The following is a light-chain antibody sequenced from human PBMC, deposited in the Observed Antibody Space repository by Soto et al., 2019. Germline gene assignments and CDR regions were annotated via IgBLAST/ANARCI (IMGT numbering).Light chain of an antibody. CDR3: MQALQPPIS. V-gene: IGKV2-28*01. Sequence: EIVMTQSPLSLPVTPGEPVSISCRSSQSLLHSNGYNYLDWYLQKPGQSPQLLIYLGSNRASGVAHRFSGRGSGTDFTLKISSVEAEDVGVDYCMQALQPPISFGQGTRLEIK. CDR1: QSLLHSNGYNY. CDR2: LGS. J-gene: IGKJ5*01.